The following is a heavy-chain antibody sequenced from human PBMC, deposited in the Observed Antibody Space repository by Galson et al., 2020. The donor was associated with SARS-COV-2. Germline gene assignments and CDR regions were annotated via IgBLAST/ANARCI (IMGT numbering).Heavy chain of an antibody. CDR3: ARVGLELHYYYYGMDV. CDR2: ISAYNGNT. CDR1: GYTFTSYG. D-gene: IGHD1-7*01. J-gene: IGHJ6*02. Sequence: ASVKVSCKASGYTFTSYGISWVRQAPGQGLEWMGWISAYNGNTNYVQKLQGRVTMTTDTSTSTAYMELRSLRSDDTAVYYCARVGLELHYYYYGMDVWGQGTTVTVSS. V-gene: IGHV1-18*04.